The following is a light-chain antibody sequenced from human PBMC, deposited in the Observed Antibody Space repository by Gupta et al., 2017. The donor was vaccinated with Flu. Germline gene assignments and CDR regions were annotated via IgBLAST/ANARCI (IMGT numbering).Light chain of an antibody. CDR2: ASS. CDR1: QSIGTY. J-gene: IGKJ4*01. V-gene: IGKV3-11*01. CDR3: QQRSNWPLT. Sequence: EIVLTQSPATLSLSPGEGATLSCRASQSIGTYLAWYQQKPGQAPGLLIYASSTRATGIPARFSGSGSGADFTLTISSLEPEDFALYYCQQRSNWPLTFGGGTKVEIK.